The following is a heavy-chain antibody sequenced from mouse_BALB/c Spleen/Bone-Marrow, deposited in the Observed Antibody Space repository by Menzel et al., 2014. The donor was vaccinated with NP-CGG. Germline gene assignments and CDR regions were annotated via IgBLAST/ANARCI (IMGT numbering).Heavy chain of an antibody. Sequence: VQLKQSGPELVKPGASVKMSCKASGYTFTSYVMHWVKQKPGQGLEWIGYINPYNDGTKYNEKFKGKATLTSDKSSSTAYMELSSLTSEDSAVYYCARGGYDGYYAMDYWGQGTSVTVSS. CDR3: ARGGYDGYYAMDY. CDR1: GYTFTSYV. D-gene: IGHD1-2*01. CDR2: INPYNDGT. J-gene: IGHJ4*01. V-gene: IGHV1-14*01.